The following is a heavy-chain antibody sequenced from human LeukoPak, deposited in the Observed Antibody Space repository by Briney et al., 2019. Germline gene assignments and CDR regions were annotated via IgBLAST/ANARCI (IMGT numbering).Heavy chain of an antibody. CDR1: GGSISGDY. Sequence: PSETLSFTCIVSGGSISGDYWSWIRQPAGKGLEWIGRIYTSGSTNSNPSLKSRVTMSLDTSKNQFSLKLSSVTAADTAVYHCAREGIAAAEGTFDIWGQGTMVTVSS. V-gene: IGHV4-4*07. D-gene: IGHD6-13*01. CDR2: IYTSGST. J-gene: IGHJ3*02. CDR3: AREGIAAAEGTFDI.